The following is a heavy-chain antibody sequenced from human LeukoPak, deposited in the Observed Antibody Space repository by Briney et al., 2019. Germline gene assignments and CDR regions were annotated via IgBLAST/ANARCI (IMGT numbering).Heavy chain of an antibody. J-gene: IGHJ6*02. V-gene: IGHV4-31*03. CDR2: IYYSGST. CDR1: GGSISSGGYY. Sequence: SQTLCLTCTVSGGSISSGGYYGSWIRQHPGKGLESIGYIYYSGSTYYNPSLKSRVTISVDTSKNQFSLKLSSVTAADTAVYYCARAGTYYYGMDVWGQGTTVTVSS. CDR3: ARAGTYYYGMDV.